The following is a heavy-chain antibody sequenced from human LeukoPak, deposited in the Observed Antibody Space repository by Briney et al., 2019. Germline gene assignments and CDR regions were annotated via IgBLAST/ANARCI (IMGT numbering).Heavy chain of an antibody. CDR3: AREGSIAAAFYPGYYYYYYMDV. V-gene: IGHV4-61*02. D-gene: IGHD6-13*01. CDR2: IYTSGST. CDR1: GGSISSGSYY. J-gene: IGHJ6*03. Sequence: SETLSLTCTVSGGSISSGSYYWSWIRQPAGKGLEWIGRIYTSGSTNYNPSLKSRVTISVDTSKNQFSLKLSSVTAADTAVYYCAREGSIAAAFYPGYYYYYYMDVWGKGTTVTVSS.